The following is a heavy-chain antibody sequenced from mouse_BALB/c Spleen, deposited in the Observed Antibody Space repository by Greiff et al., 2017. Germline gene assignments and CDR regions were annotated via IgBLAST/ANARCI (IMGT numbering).Heavy chain of an antibody. V-gene: IGHV1-7*01. CDR3: AIITTARDFDY. J-gene: IGHJ2*01. CDR2: INPSTGYT. Sequence: VQLQQSGAELAKPGASVKMSCKASGYTFPSYWMHWVKQRPGQGLEWIGYINPSTGYTEYNQKFKDKATLTADKSSSTAYMQLSSLTSEDSAVYYCAIITTARDFDYWGQGTTLTVSS. D-gene: IGHD1-2*01. CDR1: GYTFPSYW.